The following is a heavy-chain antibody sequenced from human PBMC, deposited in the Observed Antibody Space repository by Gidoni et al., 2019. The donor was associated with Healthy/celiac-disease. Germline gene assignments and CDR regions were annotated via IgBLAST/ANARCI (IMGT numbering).Heavy chain of an antibody. CDR1: GFTFCSYA. J-gene: IGHJ4*02. Sequence: EVQLLESGGGLVQPGGSLRLSCAVSGFTFCSYAMSWVCQAPEKGLEWVSAISGSGGSTYYADSVKGRYTISRDNTKNTLYLQMNSLRAEDTAVYYCACHEWTGRYFDWLLPYFDYWGQGTLVTVSA. D-gene: IGHD3-9*01. V-gene: IGHV3-23*01. CDR2: ISGSGGST. CDR3: ACHEWTGRYFDWLLPYFDY.